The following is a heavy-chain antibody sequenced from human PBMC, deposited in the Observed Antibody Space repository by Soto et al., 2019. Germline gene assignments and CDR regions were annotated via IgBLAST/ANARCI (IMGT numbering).Heavy chain of an antibody. CDR3: ARESRYGDHAFDI. D-gene: IGHD4-17*01. CDR2: ISSNGGST. J-gene: IGHJ3*02. Sequence: GGSLRLSCAASGFTFSSYAMHWVRQAPGKGLEYVSAISSNGGSTYYANSVKGRFTISRDNSKNTLYLQMGSLRAEDMAVYYCARESRYGDHAFDIWGQGTMVTVSS. V-gene: IGHV3-64*01. CDR1: GFTFSSYA.